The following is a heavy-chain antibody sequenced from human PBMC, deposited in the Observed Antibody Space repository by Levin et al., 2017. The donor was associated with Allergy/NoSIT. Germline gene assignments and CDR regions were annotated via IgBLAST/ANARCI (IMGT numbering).Heavy chain of an antibody. V-gene: IGHV5-51*01. D-gene: IGHD6-13*01. CDR3: ARQFGSTWTTSFDY. CDR1: GYSFTSYW. J-gene: IGHJ4*02. Sequence: KPGESLKISCKGSGYSFTSYWIGWVRQMPGKGLEWMAIIYPGDSDTRYSPSFQGQVTISADESITTAYLQWSSLQASDTAIYYCARQFGSTWTTSFDYWGQGTLVTVSP. CDR2: IYPGDSDT.